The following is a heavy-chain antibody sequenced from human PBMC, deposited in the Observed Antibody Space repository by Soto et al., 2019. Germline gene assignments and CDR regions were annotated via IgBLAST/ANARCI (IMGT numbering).Heavy chain of an antibody. CDR1: GGSFSGYY. Sequence: PSETLSLTCAVYGGSFSGYYWGWIRRPPGKGLEWIGSIYYSGSTYYNPSLKSRVTISVDTSKNQFSLKLSSVTAADTAVYYCARHPYDFWTYNWFDPWGQGTLVTVSS. J-gene: IGHJ5*02. CDR3: ARHPYDFWTYNWFDP. V-gene: IGHV4-39*01. CDR2: IYYSGST. D-gene: IGHD3-3*01.